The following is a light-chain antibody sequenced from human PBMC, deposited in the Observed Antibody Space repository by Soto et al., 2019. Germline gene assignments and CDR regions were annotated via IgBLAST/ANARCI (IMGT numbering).Light chain of an antibody. V-gene: IGKV3-20*01. Sequence: EIVLTQSPGTLSLSPGERATLSCRASQSVSNNYLAWYQQKPGQAPRLLIYGASNRATGIPDRFTGSGSGTDFTLTISRLEPEDFAVYYCQQYYRAPRKFGQGTKVDIK. CDR1: QSVSNNY. CDR2: GAS. J-gene: IGKJ1*01. CDR3: QQYYRAPRK.